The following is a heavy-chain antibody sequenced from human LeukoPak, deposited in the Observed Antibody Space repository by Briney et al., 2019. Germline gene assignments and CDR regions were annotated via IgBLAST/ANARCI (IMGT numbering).Heavy chain of an antibody. CDR3: ARGLYYYGSGSYYYFDY. Sequence: GGSLRLSCAASGFTFSSYAMHWVRQAPGKGLEYVSAISSNGGSTYYANSVKGRFTISRDNSKNTLYLQMGSLRAEDMAVYYCARGLYYYGSGSYYYFDYWGQGTLVTVSS. D-gene: IGHD3-10*01. CDR1: GFTFSSYA. V-gene: IGHV3-64*01. CDR2: ISSNGGST. J-gene: IGHJ4*02.